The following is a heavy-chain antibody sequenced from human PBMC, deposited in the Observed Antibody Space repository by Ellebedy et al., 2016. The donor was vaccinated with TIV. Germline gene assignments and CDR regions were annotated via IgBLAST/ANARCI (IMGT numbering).Heavy chain of an antibody. CDR3: ARENRRIGERFYSWLDP. D-gene: IGHD3-10*01. CDR2: IKKDGSEG. J-gene: IGHJ5*02. Sequence: GESLKISCAASGFTISDYWMSWVRQAPGKGLEWVANIKKDGSEGYYVDSVKGRFTISRDNAKNSLYLQMNSLRAEDTALYFCARENRRIGERFYSWLDPWGQGTLVTVSS. V-gene: IGHV3-7*03. CDR1: GFTISDYW.